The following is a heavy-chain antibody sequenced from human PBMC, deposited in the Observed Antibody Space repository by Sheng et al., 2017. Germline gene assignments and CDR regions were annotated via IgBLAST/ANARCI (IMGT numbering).Heavy chain of an antibody. CDR1: GGTFSSYA. D-gene: IGHD3-3*01. V-gene: IGHV1-69*05. CDR3: ASWSGRSYDFWSGYWSSLGY. CDR2: IIPIFGTA. J-gene: IGHJ4*02. Sequence: QVQLVQSGAEVKKPGSSVKVSCKASGGTFSSYAISWVRQAPGQGLEWMGGIIPIFGTANYAQKFQGRVTITTDESTSTAYMELSSLRSEDTAVYYCASWSGRSYDFWSGYWSSLGYWGQGTLVTVSS.